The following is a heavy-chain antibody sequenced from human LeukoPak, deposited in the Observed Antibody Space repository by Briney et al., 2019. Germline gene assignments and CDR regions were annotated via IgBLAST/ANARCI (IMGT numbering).Heavy chain of an antibody. CDR1: GFTFDDYA. CDR3: ASLFGELSGDY. Sequence: PGGSLRLSCAASGFTFDDYAMHWVRQAPGKGLEWVSGISWNSGSIGYADSVKGRFTISRDNAKNSLYLQMNSLRAEDTAVYYCASLFGELSGDYWGQGTLVTVSS. V-gene: IGHV3-9*01. D-gene: IGHD3-10*02. J-gene: IGHJ4*02. CDR2: ISWNSGSI.